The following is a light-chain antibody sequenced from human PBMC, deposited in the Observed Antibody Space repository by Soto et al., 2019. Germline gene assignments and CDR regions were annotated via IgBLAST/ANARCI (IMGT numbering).Light chain of an antibody. CDR3: SSYTSSSTLV. CDR1: SSDLGGYNY. V-gene: IGLV2-14*03. J-gene: IGLJ1*01. CDR2: DVS. Sequence: QSVLTQPASVSGSPGQSITISCTGTSSDLGGYNYVSWYQHNPGKAPKLMIYDVSNRPSGVSNRFSGSKSGNTASLSISGLQAEDEADYYCSSYTSSSTLVFGTGTKLTVL.